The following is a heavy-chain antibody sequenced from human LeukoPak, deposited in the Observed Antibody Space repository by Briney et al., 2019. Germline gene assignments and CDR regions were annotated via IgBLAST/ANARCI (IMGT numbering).Heavy chain of an antibody. CDR3: ARDHYYYGSSGYYYASYFDY. D-gene: IGHD3-22*01. CDR2: IYYSGST. CDR1: GGSISSYY. V-gene: IGHV4-59*01. J-gene: IGHJ4*02. Sequence: SETLSLTCTVSGGSISSYYWSWIRQPPGKGLEWIGYIYYSGSTNYNPSLKSRVTISVDTSKNQFSLKLSSVTAADTAVYYCARDHYYYGSSGYYYASYFDYWGQGTLVTVSS.